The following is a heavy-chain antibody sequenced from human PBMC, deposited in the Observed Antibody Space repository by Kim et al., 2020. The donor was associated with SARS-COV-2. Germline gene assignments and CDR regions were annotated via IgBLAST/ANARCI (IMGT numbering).Heavy chain of an antibody. Sequence: GGSLRLSCAASGFTFSGSAMHWVRQASGKGLEWVGRIRSKANSYATAYAASVKGRFTISRDDSKNTAYLQMNSLKTEDTAVYYCTSMYSSSWTPLMGYYGMDVWGQGTTVTVSS. D-gene: IGHD6-13*01. J-gene: IGHJ6*02. CDR3: TSMYSSSWTPLMGYYGMDV. CDR1: GFTFSGSA. CDR2: IRSKANSYAT. V-gene: IGHV3-73*01.